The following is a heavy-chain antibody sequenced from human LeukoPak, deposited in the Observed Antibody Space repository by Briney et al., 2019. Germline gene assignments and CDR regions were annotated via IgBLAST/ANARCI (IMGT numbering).Heavy chain of an antibody. J-gene: IGHJ4*02. D-gene: IGHD6-19*01. CDR1: RFTFSSYA. V-gene: IGHV3-30-3*01. Sequence: GGSLRLSCAASRFTFSSYAMHWVRQAPGKGLEWVAVISYDGSNKYYADSVKGRFTISRDNSKNTLYLQMNSLRAEDTAVYYCARDKAAVAGTRFDYWGQGTLATVSS. CDR3: ARDKAAVAGTRFDY. CDR2: ISYDGSNK.